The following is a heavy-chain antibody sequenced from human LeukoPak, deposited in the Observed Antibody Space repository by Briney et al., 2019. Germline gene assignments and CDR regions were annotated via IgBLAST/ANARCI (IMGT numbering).Heavy chain of an antibody. CDR2: INTDGSNI. D-gene: IGHD2-2*01. CDR3: ARDRGLYCTSTSCYDYNWFDP. V-gene: IGHV3-74*01. CDR1: GFTFSSYW. J-gene: IGHJ5*02. Sequence: GSLRLSCAASGFTFSSYWMHWVRQAPGKGLVWVSRINTDGSNINYADSVKGRFTISRDNAKNTLYLQMNSLRAEDTAVYYCARDRGLYCTSTSCYDYNWFDPWGQGTLVTVSS.